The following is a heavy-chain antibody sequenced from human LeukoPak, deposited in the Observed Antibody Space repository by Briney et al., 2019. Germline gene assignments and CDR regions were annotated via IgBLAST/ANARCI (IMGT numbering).Heavy chain of an antibody. J-gene: IGHJ4*02. CDR1: GFTFSSYA. CDR2: ISGSGGST. Sequence: GGSLRLSCAASGFTFSSYAMSWVRQAPGKGREWVSAISGSGGSTYYADPVKGRFTISRDNSKNTLYLQMNSLRAEDTAVYYCAKALERRGYFDYWGQGTLVTVSS. CDR3: AKALERRGYFDY. D-gene: IGHD1-1*01. V-gene: IGHV3-23*01.